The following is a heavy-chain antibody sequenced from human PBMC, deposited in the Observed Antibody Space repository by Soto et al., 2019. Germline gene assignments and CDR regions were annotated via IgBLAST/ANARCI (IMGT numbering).Heavy chain of an antibody. CDR2: VKSKTDGGTT. J-gene: IGHJ4*01. D-gene: IGHD4-17*01. CDR3: TTDSYMTNIIVRFDY. Sequence: EVHLVESGGGLVNPGGSLRLPCAASGFILGNAWINWVRQAPGKGRDGVGRVKSKTDGGTTDFAAPVKGRFAISRDDSKNMVYLEMNSLKTEDTAIYYCTTDSYMTNIIVRFDYWGHGTLVTVSS. V-gene: IGHV3-15*07. CDR1: GFILGNAW.